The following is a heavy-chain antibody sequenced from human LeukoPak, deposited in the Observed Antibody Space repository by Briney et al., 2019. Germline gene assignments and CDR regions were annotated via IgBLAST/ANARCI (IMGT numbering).Heavy chain of an antibody. Sequence: GGSLRLSCAASGFTFSNYGMSWVRQAPGKGLEWVSFMSGSGGTTDYSDSVKGRITISRDNSRNTLYLQMSSLRAEDTAVYYCAKELVIFSVAGTLDYWGQGTLVTVSS. D-gene: IGHD6-19*01. CDR2: MSGSGGTT. V-gene: IGHV3-23*01. J-gene: IGHJ4*02. CDR1: GFTFSNYG. CDR3: AKELVIFSVAGTLDY.